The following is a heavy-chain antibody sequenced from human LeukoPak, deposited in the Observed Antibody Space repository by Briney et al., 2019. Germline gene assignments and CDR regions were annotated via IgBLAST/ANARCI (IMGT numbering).Heavy chain of an antibody. V-gene: IGHV3-23*01. Sequence: RSGGSLRLSCAASGFTFSSYAMSWVRQAPGKGLQWVSTISGSGGNTYYANSVKGRFTISRDNSRNTLYLQMNSLRAEDTAVYYCAKDRQLDYWGQGTLVTVSS. D-gene: IGHD6-13*01. J-gene: IGHJ4*02. CDR1: GFTFSSYA. CDR3: AKDRQLDY. CDR2: ISGSGGNT.